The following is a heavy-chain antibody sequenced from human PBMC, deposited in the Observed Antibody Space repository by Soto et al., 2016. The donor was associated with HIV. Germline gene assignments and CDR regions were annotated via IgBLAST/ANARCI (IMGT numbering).Heavy chain of an antibody. J-gene: IGHJ4*02. CDR2: ISSYDRNT. CDR3: AREEARIAASMY. CDR1: GYTFTSYD. V-gene: IGHV1-18*01. Sequence: QVQLVQSGAEVKKPGASVKVSCKASGYTFTSYDINWVRQAPGQGLEWMGWISSYDRNTNYAQKFQGRVTMTTDTSTNTAYLDLTSLRSDDTAVYFCAREEARIAASMYWGQGTLVTVSS. D-gene: IGHD6-25*01.